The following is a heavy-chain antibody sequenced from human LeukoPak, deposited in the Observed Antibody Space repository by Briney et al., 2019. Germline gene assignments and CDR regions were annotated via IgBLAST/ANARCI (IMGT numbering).Heavy chain of an antibody. CDR3: ASPAASTVVVPAASASFDY. Sequence: SVKVSCKASGGTFSSYAISWVRQAPGQGLEWMGGIIPIFGTANYAQKFQGRVTITADESTSTAYMELSSLRPEDTAVYYCASPAASTVVVPAASASFDYWGQGTLVTVSS. CDR2: IIPIFGTA. J-gene: IGHJ4*02. D-gene: IGHD2-2*01. V-gene: IGHV1-69*13. CDR1: GGTFSSYA.